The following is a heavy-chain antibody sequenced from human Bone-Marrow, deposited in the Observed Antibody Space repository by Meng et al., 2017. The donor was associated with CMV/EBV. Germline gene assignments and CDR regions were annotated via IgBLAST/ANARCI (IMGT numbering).Heavy chain of an antibody. J-gene: IGHJ6*02. CDR3: ARAHDPYYYYGMDV. Sequence: GESLKISCAASGFTFSSYAMHWVRQAPGKGLEWVAVISYDGSNKYYADSVKGRFTISRDNSKNTLYLQMNSLRADDTAVYYCARAHDPYYYYGMDVWGQGTTVTVSS. CDR2: ISYDGSNK. V-gene: IGHV3-30*04. CDR1: GFTFSSYA. D-gene: IGHD1-1*01.